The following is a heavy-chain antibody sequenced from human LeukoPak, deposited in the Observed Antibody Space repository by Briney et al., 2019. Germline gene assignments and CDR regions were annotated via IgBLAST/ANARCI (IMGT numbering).Heavy chain of an antibody. CDR3: ARSSYSYGSHY. D-gene: IGHD5-18*01. J-gene: IGHJ4*02. CDR2: IYYSGST. V-gene: IGHV4-59*01. CDR1: GGSISSYY. Sequence: SETLSLTCTVSGGSISSYYWSWIRQPPGKGLEWIGYIYYSGSTNYNPSPKSRVTISVDTSKNQFSLKLSSVTAADTAVYYCARSSYSYGSHYWGQGTLVTVSS.